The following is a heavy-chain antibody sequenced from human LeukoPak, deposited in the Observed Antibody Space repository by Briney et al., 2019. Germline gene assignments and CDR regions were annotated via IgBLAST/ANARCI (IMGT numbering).Heavy chain of an antibody. D-gene: IGHD5-24*01. Sequence: GGSLRLSCAASGFTVSSNYMSWVRQAPDKGLEWVAVISYDGSNKYYADSVKGRFTISRDNSKNTLYLQMNSLRAEDTAVYYCAKDPEMATITGHYFDYWGQGTLVTVSS. CDR1: GFTVSSNY. V-gene: IGHV3-30*18. J-gene: IGHJ4*02. CDR3: AKDPEMATITGHYFDY. CDR2: ISYDGSNK.